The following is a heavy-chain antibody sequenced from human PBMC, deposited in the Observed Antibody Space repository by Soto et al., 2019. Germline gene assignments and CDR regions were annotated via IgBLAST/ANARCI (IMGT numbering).Heavy chain of an antibody. D-gene: IGHD5-12*01. CDR2: IIPIFGTA. Sequence: ASVNVSCKSSGGTFSSYAISWVRQAPGQGLEWMGGIIPIFGTANYAQKFQGRVTITADKSTSTAYMELSSLRSEDTAVYYCAREYSRGYSGYGPWGQGTMVTVSS. CDR1: GGTFSSYA. CDR3: AREYSRGYSGYGP. J-gene: IGHJ3*01. V-gene: IGHV1-69*06.